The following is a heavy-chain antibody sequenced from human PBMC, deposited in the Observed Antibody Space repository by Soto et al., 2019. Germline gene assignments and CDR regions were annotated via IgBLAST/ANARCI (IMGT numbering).Heavy chain of an antibody. CDR3: AKGSTTIVSSGINWFDS. V-gene: IGHV3-23*01. J-gene: IGHJ5*01. CDR2: ISGSGGST. Sequence: EVQLLESGGGLVQPGGSPRLSCSASGFTFSNYAMSWVRQAPGKRLEWVSSISGSGGSTYYADAVKGRFTISRDNSKNPLYLQMNSLRAEDTAIYYCAKGSTTIVSSGINWFDSWGQGTLVTVSS. D-gene: IGHD3-22*01. CDR1: GFTFSNYA.